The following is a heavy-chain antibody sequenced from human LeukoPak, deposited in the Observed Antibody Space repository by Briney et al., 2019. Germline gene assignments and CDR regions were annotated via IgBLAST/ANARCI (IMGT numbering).Heavy chain of an antibody. V-gene: IGHV4-30-4*08. CDR2: IYHSGAT. Sequence: SETLSLTCTVSGGSISSGDYYWSWIRQPPGEGLEWIGYIYHSGATYYNLSLKSRVTISVDISKNQFSLKLSSVTAADTAAYYCARDYGGNSVWDYWGQGTLVTVSS. J-gene: IGHJ4*02. D-gene: IGHD2-21*01. CDR3: ARDYGGNSVWDY. CDR1: GGSISSGDYY.